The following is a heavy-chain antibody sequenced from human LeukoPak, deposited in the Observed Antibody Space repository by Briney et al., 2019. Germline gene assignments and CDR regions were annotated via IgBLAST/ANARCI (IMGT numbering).Heavy chain of an antibody. D-gene: IGHD5-24*01. J-gene: IGHJ4*02. V-gene: IGHV3-23*01. CDR2: ISSSGGTT. CDR1: TFTFITFA. Sequence: GGSLSLSCAASTFTFITFAVNWVRQAPGNGLEWVSAISSSGGTTYYAYSVKGRFSISRDNSKNTLYLRINSLRATHTAISSLAKDRNAWPTNFDAWGQGSLVTVSA. CDR3: AKDRNAWPTNFDA.